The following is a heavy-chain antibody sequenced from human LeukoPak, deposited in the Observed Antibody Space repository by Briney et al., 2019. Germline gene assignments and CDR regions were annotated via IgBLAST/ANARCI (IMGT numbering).Heavy chain of an antibody. J-gene: IGHJ3*02. V-gene: IGHV4-39*07. CDR2: IYYSGST. CDR3: AREIIAARPDAFDI. D-gene: IGHD6-6*01. CDR1: GGSISSSSYY. Sequence: SETLSLTCTVSGGSISSSSYYWGWIRQPPGKGLEWIGSIYYSGSTYYNPSLKSRVTISVDTSKNQFSLKLSSVTAADTAAYYCAREIIAARPDAFDIWGQGTMVTVSS.